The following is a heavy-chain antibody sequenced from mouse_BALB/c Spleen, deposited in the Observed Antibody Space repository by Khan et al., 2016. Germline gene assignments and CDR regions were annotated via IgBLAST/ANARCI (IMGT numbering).Heavy chain of an antibody. D-gene: IGHD1-1*02. CDR1: GFTFSGFW. J-gene: IGHJ2*01. Sequence: EVQLLETGGGLVQPGGSRGLSCEGSGFTFSGFWMSWVRQTPGNTLEYIGDTIADGSAINYAPSLKDRFSIFRDNDKNTLYLQMSNVRSEDTATYFCMRYGGYYFDYWGQGTTLTVAS. CDR3: MRYGGYYFDY. CDR2: TIADGSAI. V-gene: IGHV11-2*02.